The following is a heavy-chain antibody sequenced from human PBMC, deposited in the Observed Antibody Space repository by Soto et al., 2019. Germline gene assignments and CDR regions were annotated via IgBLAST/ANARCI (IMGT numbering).Heavy chain of an antibody. Sequence: QVQLQESSAGLVKPSGTLSLTCAVSGGSISSSNWWSWVRQPPGKGLEWIGEIYHSGSTNYNPSLKSRVTISVDKSKNQFSLKLSSVSAADTAVYYCAKVSGSYYYGMDVWGQGTTVTVSS. V-gene: IGHV4-4*02. CDR3: AKVSGSYYYGMDV. CDR2: IYHSGST. D-gene: IGHD1-26*01. CDR1: GGSISSSNW. J-gene: IGHJ6*02.